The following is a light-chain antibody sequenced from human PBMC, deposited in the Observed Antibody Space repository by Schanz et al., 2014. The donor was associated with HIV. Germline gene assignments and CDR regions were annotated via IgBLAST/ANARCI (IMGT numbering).Light chain of an antibody. J-gene: IGLJ7*01. CDR1: ALNIGHSS. CDR3: GAWDSGRRAVV. V-gene: IGLV1-51*01. CDR2: DDH. Sequence: QSVLTQPPSVSAAPGQRVTISCSGSALNIGHSSVSWYQQFPGTAPKLLIYDDHERPSEIPDRFSGSKFGQSATLAIIGLQAGDEADYYCGAWDSGRRAVVFGGGTQLTVL.